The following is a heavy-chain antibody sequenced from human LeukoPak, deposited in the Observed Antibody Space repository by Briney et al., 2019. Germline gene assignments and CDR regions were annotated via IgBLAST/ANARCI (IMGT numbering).Heavy chain of an antibody. CDR3: AGAYDSSGYYPFDY. J-gene: IGHJ4*02. V-gene: IGHV4-59*08. D-gene: IGHD3-22*01. CDR1: GGSISSYY. Sequence: SETLSLTCTVSGGSISSYYWSWIRQPPGKGLEWIGYIYYSGSTNYNPSLKSRVAISVDTSKNQFSLKLSSVTAADTAVYYCAGAYDSSGYYPFDYWGQGTLVTVSS. CDR2: IYYSGST.